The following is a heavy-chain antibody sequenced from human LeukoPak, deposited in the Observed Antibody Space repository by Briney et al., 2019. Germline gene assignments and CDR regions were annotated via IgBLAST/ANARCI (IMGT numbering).Heavy chain of an antibody. J-gene: IGHJ4*02. CDR1: GGSDTTYY. Sequence: SETLSLTCTVSGGSDTTYYWSWIRQPAGKGLEWIGRIYASGTINYNPSLKSRVSISMDTSKNQFSLKLTSVTAADTAVYYCARGSGYINFDYWGQGTLVTVSS. CDR2: IYASGTI. V-gene: IGHV4-4*07. D-gene: IGHD6-25*01. CDR3: ARGSGYINFDY.